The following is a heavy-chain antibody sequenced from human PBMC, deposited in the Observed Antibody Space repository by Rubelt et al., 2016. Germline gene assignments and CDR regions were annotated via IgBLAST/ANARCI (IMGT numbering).Heavy chain of an antibody. J-gene: IGHJ4*02. D-gene: IGHD4-11*01. CDR2: ISSTISDI. CDR1: GGSISSSTYY. CDR3: ARVLRGFNSNIDY. V-gene: IGHV3-11*06. Sequence: QLQLQESGPGLVKPSGTLSLTCAVSGGSISSSTYYWGWIRQPPGKGLEWVSYISSTISDIYYADSVKGRFTISRDNAKNSLYLQMNSLRVEDTAVYYCARVLRGFNSNIDYWGQGTLVIVSS.